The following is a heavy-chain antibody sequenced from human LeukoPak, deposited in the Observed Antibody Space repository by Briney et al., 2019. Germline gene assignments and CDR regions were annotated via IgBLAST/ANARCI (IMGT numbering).Heavy chain of an antibody. CDR2: IYHSGST. V-gene: IGHV4-30-2*01. CDR1: GGSISSDGYY. CDR3: ARDRGKDIVVVPAANRGEFDP. D-gene: IGHD2-2*01. Sequence: PSETLSLTCTVSGGSISSDGYYWSWIRQPPGKGLEWIGYIYHSGSTYYNPSLKSRVTISVDRSKNQFSLKLSSVTAADTAVYYCARDRGKDIVVVPAANRGEFDPWGQGTLVTVSS. J-gene: IGHJ5*02.